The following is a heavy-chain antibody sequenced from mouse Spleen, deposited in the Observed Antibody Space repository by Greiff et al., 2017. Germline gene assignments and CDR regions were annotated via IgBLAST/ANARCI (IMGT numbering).Heavy chain of an antibody. J-gene: IGHJ4*01. Sequence: QVQLKESGPGLVQPSQSLSITCTVSGFSLTSYGVHWVRQSPGKGLEWLGVIWRGGSTDYNAAFMSRLSITKDNSKSQVFFKMNSLQADDTAIYYCAKNSDGYYVDYYAMDYWGQGTSVTVSS. CDR3: AKNSDGYYVDYYAMDY. V-gene: IGHV2-5*01. D-gene: IGHD2-3*01. CDR2: IWRGGST. CDR1: GFSLTSYG.